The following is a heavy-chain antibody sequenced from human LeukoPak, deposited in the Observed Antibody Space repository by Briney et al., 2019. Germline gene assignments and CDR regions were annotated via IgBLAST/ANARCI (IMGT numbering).Heavy chain of an antibody. Sequence: SETLSLTCTVSGGFSSSYYWSWIRQPPGKGLEWIGYIYYSGSTNYNPSLKSRVTISVDTSKNQFSLKLSSVTAADTAVYYCARGGTTVTTWNWFDPWGQGTLVTVSS. D-gene: IGHD4-17*01. CDR2: IYYSGST. CDR1: GGFSSSYY. J-gene: IGHJ5*02. V-gene: IGHV4-59*01. CDR3: ARGGTTVTTWNWFDP.